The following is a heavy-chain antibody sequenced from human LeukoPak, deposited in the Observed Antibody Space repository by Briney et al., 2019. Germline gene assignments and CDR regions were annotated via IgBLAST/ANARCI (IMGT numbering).Heavy chain of an antibody. CDR2: MNPNSGNT. CDR3: ARGLAVGAPFDY. D-gene: IGHD1-26*01. CDR1: GYTFTSYG. V-gene: IGHV1-8*02. J-gene: IGHJ4*02. Sequence: GASVKVSCKASGYTFTSYGISWVRQAPGQGLEWMGWMNPNSGNTGYAQKFQGRVTMTRNTSISTAYMELSSLRSEDTAVYYCARGLAVGAPFDYWGQGTLVTVSS.